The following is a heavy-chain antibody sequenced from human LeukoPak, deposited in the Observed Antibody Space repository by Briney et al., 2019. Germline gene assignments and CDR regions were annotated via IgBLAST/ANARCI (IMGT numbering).Heavy chain of an antibody. Sequence: GGSLRLSCAASGFTFSSYGMHWVRQAPGKGLEWVAVISYDGSNKYYTDSVKGRFTISRDNSKNTLYLQMNSLRAEDTAVYYCAKASLYGDYFDYWGLGTLVTVSS. V-gene: IGHV3-30*18. CDR3: AKASLYGDYFDY. J-gene: IGHJ4*02. D-gene: IGHD4-17*01. CDR1: GFTFSSYG. CDR2: ISYDGSNK.